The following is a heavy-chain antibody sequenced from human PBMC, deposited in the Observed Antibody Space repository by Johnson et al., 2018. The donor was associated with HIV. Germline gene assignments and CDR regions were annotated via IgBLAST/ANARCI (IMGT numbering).Heavy chain of an antibody. CDR1: GFTFSSYD. Sequence: VQLVESGGGLVQPGGSLRLSCAASGFTFSSYDMHWVRQATGKGLEWVSAIGTAGDTYYPGSVKGRFTISRENAKNSLYLQMNSLRAGDTAVYYCARGNRQYCYDSSGDAFDIWGQGTMVTVSS. CDR2: IGTAGDT. CDR3: ARGNRQYCYDSSGDAFDI. D-gene: IGHD3-22*01. J-gene: IGHJ3*02. V-gene: IGHV3-13*01.